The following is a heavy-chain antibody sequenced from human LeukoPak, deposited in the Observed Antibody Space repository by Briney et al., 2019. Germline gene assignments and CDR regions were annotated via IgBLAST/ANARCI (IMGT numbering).Heavy chain of an antibody. CDR2: ISGNGGST. J-gene: IGHJ6*02. CDR3: ASGPHYDFWSGSQDV. Sequence: GGSLRLSCTASGFTFSNYAMSWVRQAPGKGLEWVSAISGNGGSTFDADSVKGRFTISRDNSKNSLYLQMNSLRAEDTAVYYCASGPHYDFWSGSQDVWGQGTTVTVSS. V-gene: IGHV3-23*01. D-gene: IGHD3-3*01. CDR1: GFTFSNYA.